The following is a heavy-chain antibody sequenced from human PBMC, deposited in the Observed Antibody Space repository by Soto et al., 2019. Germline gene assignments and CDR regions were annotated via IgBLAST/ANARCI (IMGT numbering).Heavy chain of an antibody. CDR1: GGSFSTYY. CDR2: INHSGST. Sequence: SLTCAVYGGSFSTYYWSWIRQPPGKGLEWIGEINHSGSTNYNPSLKSRVTISVDRSKNQFSLKLSSVTAADTAVYFCARNRDDYCYYMDVWGKGTTVTVS. J-gene: IGHJ6*03. CDR3: ARNRDDYCYYMDV. V-gene: IGHV4-34*01.